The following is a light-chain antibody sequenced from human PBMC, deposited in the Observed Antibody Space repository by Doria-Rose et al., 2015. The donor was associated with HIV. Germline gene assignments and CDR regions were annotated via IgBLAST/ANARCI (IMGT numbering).Light chain of an antibody. Sequence: QSITISCTGTSNDVGSYNLVSGYQQHPGKAPQLIIYEVNKRPPGVSYRFSGSKSGNTASLTISGLQAEDEADYYCCSYAGTPLVFGSGTKVTVL. CDR2: EVN. J-gene: IGLJ1*01. V-gene: IGLV2-23*02. CDR1: SNDVGSYNL. CDR3: CSYAGTPLV.